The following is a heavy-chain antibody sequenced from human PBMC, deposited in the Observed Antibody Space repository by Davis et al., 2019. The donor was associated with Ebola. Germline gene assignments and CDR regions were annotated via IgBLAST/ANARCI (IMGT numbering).Heavy chain of an antibody. CDR1: GGSFSGYY. J-gene: IGHJ4*02. CDR2: INHSGST. V-gene: IGHV4-34*01. CDR3: ARDDPIVGAPFDY. Sequence: PSETLSLTCAVYGGSFSGYYWSWIRQPPGKGLEWIGEINHSGSTNYNPSLKSRVTISVDTSKNQFSLKLSSVTAADTAVYYCARDDPIVGAPFDYWGQGTLVTVSS. D-gene: IGHD1-26*01.